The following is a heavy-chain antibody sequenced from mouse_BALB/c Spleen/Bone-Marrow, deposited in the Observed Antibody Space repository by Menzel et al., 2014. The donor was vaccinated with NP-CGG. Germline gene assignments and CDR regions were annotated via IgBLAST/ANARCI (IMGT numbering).Heavy chain of an antibody. CDR2: INPSNGGT. CDR3: IRSAGTGFAY. Sequence: VKLQESGTELVKPGASVNLSCKASGYTFTGYYRFWVKQRLGQGLEWIGEINPSNGGTVFNEKFKSKVTLTVDKSSSTAYIQLSGLTSEDSAVYYCIRSAGTGFAYWGQGTLVTVS. CDR1: GYTFTGYY. J-gene: IGHJ3*01. V-gene: IGHV1-53*01. D-gene: IGHD3-3*01.